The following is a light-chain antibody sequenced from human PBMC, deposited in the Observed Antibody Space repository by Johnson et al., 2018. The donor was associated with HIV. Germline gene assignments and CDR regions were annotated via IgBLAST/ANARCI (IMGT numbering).Light chain of an antibody. CDR1: SSDMGNYA. Sequence: QSVLTQPPSVSAAPGQKVTISCSGSSSDMGNYAVSWYQQLPGTAPQLLIYDNNKRPSGIPDRFSGSKSGTSATLGITGLQTGDEADYYCGTWDSSLSAYVLGTGTKVTVL. V-gene: IGLV1-51*01. J-gene: IGLJ1*01. CDR3: GTWDSSLSAYV. CDR2: DNN.